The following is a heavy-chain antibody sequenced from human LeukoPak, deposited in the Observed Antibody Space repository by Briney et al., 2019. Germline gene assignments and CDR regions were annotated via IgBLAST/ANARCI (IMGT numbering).Heavy chain of an antibody. CDR1: GGSISSYY. D-gene: IGHD3-22*01. CDR3: ARWYDSSGYYLDY. Sequence: SETLSLTCTVSGGSISSYYWSWTRQPPGKGLEWIGYIYYSGSTNYNPSLKSRVTISVDTSKNQFSLKLSSVTAADTAVNYCARWYDSSGYYLDYWGQGTLVTVSS. J-gene: IGHJ4*02. CDR2: IYYSGST. V-gene: IGHV4-59*01.